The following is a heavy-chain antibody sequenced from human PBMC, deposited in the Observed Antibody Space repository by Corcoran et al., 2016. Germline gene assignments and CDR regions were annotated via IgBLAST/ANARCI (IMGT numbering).Heavy chain of an antibody. Sequence: EVQLVQSGAEVKKPGESLKISCKGSGYSFTSYWIGWVRQMPGKGLEWMGIIYPGDSDTRYSPSFQGQVTISAAKSISTAYLQCSSLKASDTAMYYCARQDGAFGGGSAIGYWGQGTLVTVSS. J-gene: IGHJ4*02. V-gene: IGHV5-51*01. CDR3: ARQDGAFGGGSAIGY. D-gene: IGHD3-16*01. CDR1: GYSFTSYW. CDR2: IYPGDSDT.